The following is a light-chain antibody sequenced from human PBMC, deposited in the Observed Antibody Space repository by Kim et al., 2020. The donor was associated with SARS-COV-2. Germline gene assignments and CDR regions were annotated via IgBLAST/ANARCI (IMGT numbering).Light chain of an antibody. Sequence: DIQMTQSPSTLSASVGDRVTITCRASQSISSWLAWYQQKPGKAPKLLIYDASSLESGVPSRFSGSGSGTEFTLTISSLQPDDFATYYCQQLGTFVQGTKVDIK. J-gene: IGKJ1*01. CDR3: QQLGT. CDR2: DAS. V-gene: IGKV1-5*01. CDR1: QSISSW.